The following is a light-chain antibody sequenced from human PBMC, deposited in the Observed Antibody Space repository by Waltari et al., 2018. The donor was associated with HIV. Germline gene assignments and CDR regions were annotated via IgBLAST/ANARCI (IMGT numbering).Light chain of an antibody. CDR3: SPYTSSSGDVV. Sequence: QSALTQPASVSGSPGQSITISCTGTSSDVGGYNYVSWYQQHPGKAPKLMIYDVSNRPSGVSNLFSGSKSGNTASLTISGLQAEDEADYYCSPYTSSSGDVVFGGGTKLTVL. V-gene: IGLV2-14*03. CDR2: DVS. CDR1: SSDVGGYNY. J-gene: IGLJ2*01.